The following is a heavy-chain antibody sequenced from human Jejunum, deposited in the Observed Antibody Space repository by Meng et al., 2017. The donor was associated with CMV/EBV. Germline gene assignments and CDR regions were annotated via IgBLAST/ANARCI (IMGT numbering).Heavy chain of an antibody. Sequence: DVQLLESGGGLVQPGGSLKLSCAASGFTVGSKYMNWIRQAPGKGLQWVSVINADGGTHYADSVRGRFIISRDNSKNTVHLQMNSLTDEDTAVYYCGRDRGEGGFFDYWGQGTVVTVSS. CDR1: GFTVGSKY. J-gene: IGHJ4*01. CDR2: INADGGT. V-gene: IGHV3-66*01. D-gene: IGHD3-16*01. CDR3: GRDRGEGGFFDY.